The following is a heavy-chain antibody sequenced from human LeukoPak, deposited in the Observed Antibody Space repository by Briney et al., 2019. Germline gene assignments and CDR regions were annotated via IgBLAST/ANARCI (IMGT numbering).Heavy chain of an antibody. D-gene: IGHD6-19*01. CDR3: AREGIAVAGDYYGMDV. Sequence: SETLSLTCTVSGGSISSHYWSWIRQPPGKGLEWIGYIYYSGSTNYNPSLKSRVTISVDTSKNQFSLKLSSVTAADTAVYYCAREGIAVAGDYYGMDVWGQGTTVTVSS. V-gene: IGHV4-59*11. J-gene: IGHJ6*02. CDR2: IYYSGST. CDR1: GGSISSHY.